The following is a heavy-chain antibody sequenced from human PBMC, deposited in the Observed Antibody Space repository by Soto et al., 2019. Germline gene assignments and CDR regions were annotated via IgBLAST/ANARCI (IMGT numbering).Heavy chain of an antibody. CDR1: GYTFTSYA. CDR2: INAGNGNT. J-gene: IGHJ6*03. D-gene: IGHD3-3*01. V-gene: IGHV1-3*01. Sequence: QVQLVQSGAEVKKPGASVKVSCKASGYTFTSYAMHWVRQAPGQRLEWMGWINAGNGNTKYSQKFHGRVTITRDTSASTAYMELSSLRSEDTAVYYCASGYDFWSGGAYMDVWGKGTTVTVSS. CDR3: ASGYDFWSGGAYMDV.